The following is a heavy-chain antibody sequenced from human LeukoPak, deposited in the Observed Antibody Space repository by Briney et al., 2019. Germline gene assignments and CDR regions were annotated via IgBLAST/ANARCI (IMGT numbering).Heavy chain of an antibody. V-gene: IGHV3-7*01. CDR2: IKQDGSEK. CDR1: GFTFSSYW. J-gene: IGHJ4*02. Sequence: GGSLRLSCVVSGFTFSSYWMSWVRQAPGKGLEWVANIKQDGSEKYYVGSLKGRFTISRDNAKNSLYLQVNSLRAEDTAVYYCARNYYDSSGYYVYWGQGTLVTVSS. D-gene: IGHD3-22*01. CDR3: ARNYYDSSGYYVY.